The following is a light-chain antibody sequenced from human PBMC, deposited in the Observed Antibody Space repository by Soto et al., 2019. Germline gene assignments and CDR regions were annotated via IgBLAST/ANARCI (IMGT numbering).Light chain of an antibody. J-gene: IGKJ2*03. V-gene: IGKV1-5*03. CDR1: QSISTW. CDR2: KAS. Sequence: DIQMTQSPSTLSASVGDTVTITCRASQSISTWLAWYQHKPGKAPKLLIYKASSLASGVPSRFSGSGSGTDFTLTISSLQPDDFATYFCQQYNGISYSFGQGTKLQIK. CDR3: QQYNGISYS.